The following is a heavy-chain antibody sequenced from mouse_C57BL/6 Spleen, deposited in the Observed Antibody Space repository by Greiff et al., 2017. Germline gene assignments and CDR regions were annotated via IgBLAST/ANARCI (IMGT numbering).Heavy chain of an antibody. CDR2: LWRGGST. CDR3: SKNGYDYDGDAMDY. CDR1: GFSLTSYG. Sequence: VKLVESGPGLVQPSQSLSITCTVSGFSLTSYGVHWVRQSPGKGLEWLGVLWRGGSTDYNAAFMSRLSITKDNSKSQVFIKMNSLQADDTARYYGSKNGYDYDGDAMDYWGQGTSVTVSS. J-gene: IGHJ4*01. V-gene: IGHV2-5*01. D-gene: IGHD2-4*01.